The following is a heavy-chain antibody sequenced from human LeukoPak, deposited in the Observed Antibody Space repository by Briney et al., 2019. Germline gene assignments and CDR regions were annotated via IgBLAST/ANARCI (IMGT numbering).Heavy chain of an antibody. CDR1: GDTFTGYY. Sequence: ASVKVSCKASGDTFTGYYVHWVRQAPGQGLEWMGWINPNTGDTSYAQKFEGGVTVTSDTSISTAYMELSSLRSDDTAVYYCARDRGGSSLLDWGPGTLVTVSS. CDR2: INPNTGDT. CDR3: ARDRGGSSLLD. V-gene: IGHV1-2*02. J-gene: IGHJ4*02. D-gene: IGHD1-26*01.